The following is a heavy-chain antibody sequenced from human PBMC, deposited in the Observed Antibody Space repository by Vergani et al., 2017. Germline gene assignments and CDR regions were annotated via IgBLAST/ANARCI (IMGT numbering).Heavy chain of an antibody. D-gene: IGHD6-13*01. CDR3: VRDPQYSSSWYSDYYYKDG. CDR2: ISHSGYT. CDR1: GYSISSGYY. Sequence: QVQLQESGPGLLKPSETLSLTCTVSGYSISSGYYWGWIRQPPGKGLEWIGSISHSGYTFYSPSLKSRVSMSVDTSKNQFSLRVNSATAAATAVYYCVRDPQYSSSWYSDYYYKDGWGKGSTVTVSS. J-gene: IGHJ6*03. V-gene: IGHV4-38-2*02.